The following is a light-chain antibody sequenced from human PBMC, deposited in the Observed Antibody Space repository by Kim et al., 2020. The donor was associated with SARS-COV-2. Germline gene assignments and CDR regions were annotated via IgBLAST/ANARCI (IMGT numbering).Light chain of an antibody. CDR1: KLGNKY. CDR2: QDN. V-gene: IGLV3-1*01. CDR3: QAWDSSAANV. Sequence: SYELTQPPSVSVSPGKTASITCPGDKLGNKYACWYQQKPGQSSVLDIYQDNKRPSGNPERFSGYNPENAATLTNSRTQDMDEDDYYCQAWDSSAANVFGTGTKVTVL. J-gene: IGLJ1*01.